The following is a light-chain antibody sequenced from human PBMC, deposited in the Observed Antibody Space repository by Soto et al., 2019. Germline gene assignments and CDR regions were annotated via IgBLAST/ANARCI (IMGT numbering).Light chain of an antibody. Sequence: VFTQSPATLSVSPVEGATLSCRAIQSVGSLLAWYQQKPGQAPRLLIYRASTRAAVLPDRFSGSGSETDFTLTISSLQSEDFAVYYCQQYNKWPITFGQGTRLEIK. CDR3: QQYNKWPIT. CDR1: QSVGSL. CDR2: RAS. V-gene: IGKV3-15*01. J-gene: IGKJ5*01.